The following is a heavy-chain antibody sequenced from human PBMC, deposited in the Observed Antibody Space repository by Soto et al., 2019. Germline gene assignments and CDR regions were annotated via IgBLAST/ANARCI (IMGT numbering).Heavy chain of an antibody. V-gene: IGHV3-64*01. CDR2: ISSNGGTT. D-gene: IGHD1-7*01. CDR3: VRRVSGNYDY. J-gene: IGHJ4*02. CDR1: GFTFSSYD. Sequence: EVQLAESGGGMVQPGGSLRLSCVASGFTFSSYDRHWVRQAPGKGLEYVSSISSNGGTTYYGNSVKGRFTISRDNSKNTLYLQMGSLRAEDMAVYYCVRRVSGNYDYGGQGTLVTVSS.